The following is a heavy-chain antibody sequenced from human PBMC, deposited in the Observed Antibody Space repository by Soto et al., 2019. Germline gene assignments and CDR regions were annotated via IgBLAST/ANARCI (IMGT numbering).Heavy chain of an antibody. CDR2: IYYSGST. CDR3: ARVFSVRCGGSCVGGGFDY. Sequence: SETVSLTCTVSGGSISSGGYYWSWIRQHPGKGLEWIGYIYYSGSTYYNPSLKSRVTISVDTSKNQFSLKLSSVTAADTAVYYCARVFSVRCGGSCVGGGFDYWGQGTLVTVSS. D-gene: IGHD2-15*01. J-gene: IGHJ4*02. CDR1: GGSISSGGYY. V-gene: IGHV4-31*03.